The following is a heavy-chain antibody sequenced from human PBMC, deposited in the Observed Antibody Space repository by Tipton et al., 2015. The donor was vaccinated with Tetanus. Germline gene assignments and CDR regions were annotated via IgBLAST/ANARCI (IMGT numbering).Heavy chain of an antibody. J-gene: IGHJ4*02. CDR3: ARAHCTDGVCNFDF. CDR1: GYIFNNYW. D-gene: IGHD2-8*01. CDR2: IYPGDSDT. V-gene: IGHV5-51*01. Sequence: GQLVQSGGEVKKPGESLKISCKGSGYIFNNYWIGWVRQKPGKGLEWMGIIYPGDSDTRYSPSFQGQVTISVDKSINTAYLQWSSLKASDTSMFYCARAHCTDGVCNFDFWGQGALVTVAS.